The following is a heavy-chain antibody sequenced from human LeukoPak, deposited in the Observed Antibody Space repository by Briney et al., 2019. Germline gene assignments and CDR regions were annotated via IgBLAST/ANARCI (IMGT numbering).Heavy chain of an antibody. Sequence: GGSLRLSCAASGFTVSSNYMSWVRQAPGKGLEWVSVIYSGGSTYYADSVKGRFTISRDNSKNTLYLQMNSPRAEDTAVYYCARDPESRGSHYLGQGTLVTVSS. CDR1: GFTVSSNY. J-gene: IGHJ4*02. CDR2: IYSGGST. CDR3: ARDPESRGSHY. V-gene: IGHV3-53*01. D-gene: IGHD1-26*01.